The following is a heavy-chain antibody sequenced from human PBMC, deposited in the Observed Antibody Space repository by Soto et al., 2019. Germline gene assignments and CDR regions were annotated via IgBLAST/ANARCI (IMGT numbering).Heavy chain of an antibody. V-gene: IGHV4-39*01. CDR1: GDSISSSIYY. CDR3: ASQAAVGTRRGACYFDH. D-gene: IGHD6-13*01. Sequence: QLQLQESGPGLVKPSETLSLTCTVSGDSISSSIYYWGWIRQPPGKGLEWIGTIYYSGSTFYNPSLKSRVTISVDTSKNQFSLRLSSVTAADTAVYYCASQAAVGTRRGACYFDHWGQGTLVTVSS. CDR2: IYYSGST. J-gene: IGHJ4*02.